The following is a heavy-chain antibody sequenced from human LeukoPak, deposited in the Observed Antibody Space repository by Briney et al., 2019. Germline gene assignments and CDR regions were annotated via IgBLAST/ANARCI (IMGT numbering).Heavy chain of an antibody. Sequence: GASVKVSCKASGYTFTSYGISWVRQAAGQGLEGVGWMSTYNGNTNYTQKLQGRVTMTTDTSTSPAYMELRSLRSDDTAVYYCARATMVQGVTTPPFDYWGQGTLVTVSS. J-gene: IGHJ4*02. V-gene: IGHV1-18*01. CDR1: GYTFTSYG. CDR2: MSTYNGNT. D-gene: IGHD3-10*01. CDR3: ARATMVQGVTTPPFDY.